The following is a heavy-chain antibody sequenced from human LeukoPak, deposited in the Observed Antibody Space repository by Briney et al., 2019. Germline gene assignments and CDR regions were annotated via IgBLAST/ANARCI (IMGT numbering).Heavy chain of an antibody. D-gene: IGHD3-10*01. CDR1: GDSISSYY. CDR2: LYNRGST. J-gene: IGHJ4*02. V-gene: IGHV4-59*01. Sequence: SETLSLTCTVSGDSISSYYWSWIRQSPGKGLECVGYLYNRGSTKYNPSLKSRVTISVDTSKNQFSLNLTSVTSADTAVYYCARGYASGNSPAYWGPGTLVTVSS. CDR3: ARGYASGNSPAY.